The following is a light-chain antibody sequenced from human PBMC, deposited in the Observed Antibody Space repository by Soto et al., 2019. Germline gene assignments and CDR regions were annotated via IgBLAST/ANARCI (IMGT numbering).Light chain of an antibody. J-gene: IGKJ4*01. CDR2: GAS. V-gene: IGKV3-20*01. Sequence: EIVLTQSPGTLSLSPGERATLSCRASQTVSTSYVAWYQQKPGQAPRLLIYGASSRATGIPDRFSGSGSGTDYTLTISRLEPEVFAVYYCQQYGFSLIAFGGGTKVEI. CDR1: QTVSTSY. CDR3: QQYGFSLIA.